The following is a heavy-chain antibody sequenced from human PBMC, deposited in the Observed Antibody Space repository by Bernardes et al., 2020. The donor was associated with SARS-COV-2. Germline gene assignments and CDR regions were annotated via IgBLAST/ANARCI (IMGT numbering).Heavy chain of an antibody. D-gene: IGHD2-2*01. CDR1: GGSISSGGYY. CDR3: ARDPIYCSSTSCYYYGMDV. J-gene: IGHJ6*02. CDR2: IYYSGST. Sequence: SETLSLTCTVSGGSISSGGYYWSWIRQHPGKGLEWIGYIYYSGSTYYNPSLKSRVTISVDTSKNQFSLKLSSVTAADTAVYYCARDPIYCSSTSCYYYGMDVWGQGTTVTVSS. V-gene: IGHV4-31*03.